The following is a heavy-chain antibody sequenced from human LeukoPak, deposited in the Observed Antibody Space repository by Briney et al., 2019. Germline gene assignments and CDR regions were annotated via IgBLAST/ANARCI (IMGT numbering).Heavy chain of an antibody. CDR2: ISSSSSYI. V-gene: IGHV3-21*01. CDR1: GFTFSSYS. J-gene: IGHJ4*02. CDR3: ASPRVDY. Sequence: GGALRLSCAASGFTFSSYSMNWVRQAPGKGLEWVSSISSSSSYIYYADSVKGRFTISRDNAKNSLCLQMNSLRAEDTAVYYCASPRVDYWGQGTLVTVSS.